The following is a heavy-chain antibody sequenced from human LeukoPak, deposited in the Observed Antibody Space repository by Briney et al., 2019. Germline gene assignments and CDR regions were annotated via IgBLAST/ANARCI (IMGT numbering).Heavy chain of an antibody. CDR2: ISGSGTTT. CDR1: GFTFSSFP. J-gene: IGHJ4*02. CDR3: VRFVVVPAAMRSFDY. D-gene: IGHD2-2*01. V-gene: IGHV3-48*03. Sequence: GGSLRLSCAASGFTFSSFPMDWVRQAPGKGPEWVSYISGSGTTTFYPDSVKGRFTISRDNAKNSLYLQMNSLRAEDTAVYYCVRFVVVPAAMRSFDYWGQGTLVTVSS.